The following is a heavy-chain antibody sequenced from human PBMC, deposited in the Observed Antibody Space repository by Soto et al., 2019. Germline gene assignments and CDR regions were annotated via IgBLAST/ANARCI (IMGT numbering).Heavy chain of an antibody. V-gene: IGHV1-8*01. CDR1: GYTFTSYD. J-gene: IGHJ6*03. CDR3: AREGGYGDYGYYYYYMDV. D-gene: IGHD4-17*01. Sequence: GASVKVSCKASGYTFTSYDINWVRQATGQGLEWMGWMNPNSGNTGYAQKFQSRVTMTRNTSISTAYMELSSLRSEDTAVYYCAREGGYGDYGYYYYYMDVWGKGTMVTVSS. CDR2: MNPNSGNT.